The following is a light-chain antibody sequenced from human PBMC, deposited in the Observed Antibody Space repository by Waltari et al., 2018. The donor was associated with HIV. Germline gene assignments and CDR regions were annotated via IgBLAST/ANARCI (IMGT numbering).Light chain of an antibody. J-gene: IGLJ2*01. V-gene: IGLV1-40*01. CDR1: TSNIETPYD. Sequence: QPVLTQPPSVSGAPGQSVSISCTGTTSNIETPYDVHWYQQLPGAAPKLLVYGNNNRPSGVPARFSGSKSGTSASLAITGLQSEDEAFYYCQSYDSSLTAVIFGGGTKLTVL. CDR3: QSYDSSLTAVI. CDR2: GNN.